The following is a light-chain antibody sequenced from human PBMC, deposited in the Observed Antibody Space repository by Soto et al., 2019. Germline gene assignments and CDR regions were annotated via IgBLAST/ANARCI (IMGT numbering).Light chain of an antibody. J-gene: IGLJ2*01. CDR3: SLYAGIGNVI. CDR1: SSDVGGYDY. CDR2: EVT. Sequence: QSALTQPPSASGSPGQSVTISCTGTSSDVGGYDYASWYQQQSGKAPKLIIYEVTNRPSGVPDRFSGSKSGNTASLTVSGLQAEDEADYYCSLYAGIGNVIFGAGTKVTVL. V-gene: IGLV2-8*01.